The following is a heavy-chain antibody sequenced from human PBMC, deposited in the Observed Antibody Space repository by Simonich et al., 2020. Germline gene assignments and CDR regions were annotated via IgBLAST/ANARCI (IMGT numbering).Heavy chain of an antibody. V-gene: IGHV5-51*01. CDR2: IYPGDSDT. CDR3: VRCPVAIFGVVNWYFDL. D-gene: IGHD3-3*01. J-gene: IGHJ2*01. CDR1: GYSFTSYW. Sequence: EVQLVQSGAEVKKPGESLKISCKGSGYSFTSYWIGWVRQMPGKGLEWMGIIYPGDSDTSYSPSFQGQVTISADKSISTAYLQWSSLKASDTAMYYCVRCPVAIFGVVNWYFDLWGRGTLVTVSS.